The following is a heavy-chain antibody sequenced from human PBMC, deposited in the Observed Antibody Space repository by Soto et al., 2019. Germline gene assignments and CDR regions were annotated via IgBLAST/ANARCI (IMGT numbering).Heavy chain of an antibody. CDR1: GSTFNNFA. V-gene: IGHV1-69*06. CDR3: ARAIKRWEVNYYFDF. J-gene: IGHJ4*02. D-gene: IGHD1-26*01. Sequence: QVVLLQSGAEVKEPGSSVRISCQVSGSTFNNFAFSWVRQAPGHGPEWMGGIVVDSNTAEYSQRFQDRVTITSDTSTDTLYMELGSLTFEDTAVYYCARAIKRWEVNYYFDFWGQGTLVTVSS. CDR2: IVVDSNTA.